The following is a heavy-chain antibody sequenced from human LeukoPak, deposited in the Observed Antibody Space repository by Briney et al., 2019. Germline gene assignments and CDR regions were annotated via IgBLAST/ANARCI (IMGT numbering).Heavy chain of an antibody. Sequence: GASVKVSCKASGYTFTSYYMHWVRQAPGQGLEWMGIINPSGGSTSYAQKFQGRVTMTRDTSTSTVYMKLSSLRSEDTAVYYCARDLVIKGFDYWGQGTLVTVSS. CDR3: ARDLVIKGFDY. CDR2: INPSGGST. D-gene: IGHD6-6*01. J-gene: IGHJ4*02. V-gene: IGHV1-46*01. CDR1: GYTFTSYY.